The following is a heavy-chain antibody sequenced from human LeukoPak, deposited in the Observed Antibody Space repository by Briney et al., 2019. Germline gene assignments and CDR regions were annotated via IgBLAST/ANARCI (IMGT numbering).Heavy chain of an antibody. J-gene: IGHJ4*02. Sequence: GGSLRLSCAASGFTVSSNYMSWVRQAPGKGLGWVSVIYSGGSTYYADSVKGRFTISRDNSKNTLYLQMNSLRAEDTAVYYCAREGDTWYYFDYWGQGTLVTVSS. D-gene: IGHD5-18*01. CDR2: IYSGGST. CDR3: AREGDTWYYFDY. V-gene: IGHV3-53*01. CDR1: GFTVSSNY.